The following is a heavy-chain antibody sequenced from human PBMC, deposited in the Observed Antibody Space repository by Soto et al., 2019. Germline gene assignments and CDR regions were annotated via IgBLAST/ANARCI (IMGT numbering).Heavy chain of an antibody. CDR1: GYTLTELS. CDR2: FDPEDGET. J-gene: IGHJ6*02. D-gene: IGHD3-10*01. CDR3: ATGAYYGSGSYYNVGYYYYGMDV. V-gene: IGHV1-24*01. Sequence: GASVKVSCKVSGYTLTELSMHWVRQAPGKGLEWMGGFDPEDGETIYAQKFQGRVTMTEDTSTDTAYMELSSLRSEDTAVYYCATGAYYGSGSYYNVGYYYYGMDVWGQGTTVTVS.